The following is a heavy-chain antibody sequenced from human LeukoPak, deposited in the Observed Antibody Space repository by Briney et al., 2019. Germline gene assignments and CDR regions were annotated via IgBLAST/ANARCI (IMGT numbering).Heavy chain of an antibody. V-gene: IGHV3-74*01. D-gene: IGHD5-18*01. CDR3: ARQQQQLWYD. J-gene: IGHJ4*02. Sequence: GGSLRLSCAASGFTFSSYWMHWIRQAPGKGLVWVSRITSDGSSTSYADSVKGRFTISRDNAKNSLYLQMNSLRAEDTAVYFCARQQQQLWYDWGQGTLVTVSS. CDR2: ITSDGSST. CDR1: GFTFSSYW.